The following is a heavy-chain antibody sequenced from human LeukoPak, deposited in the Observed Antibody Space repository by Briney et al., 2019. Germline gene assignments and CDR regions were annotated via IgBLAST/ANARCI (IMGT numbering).Heavy chain of an antibody. CDR1: GGSISSSSYY. CDR3: ARDRGYFDWLIDH. CDR2: IYYSGST. D-gene: IGHD3-9*01. V-gene: IGHV4-39*07. J-gene: IGHJ5*02. Sequence: PSETLSLTCTVSGGSISSSSYYWGWIRQPPGKGLEWIGSIYYSGSTYYNPSLKSRVTISVDTSKNQFSLKPSSVTAADTAVYYCARDRGYFDWLIDHWGQGTLVTVSS.